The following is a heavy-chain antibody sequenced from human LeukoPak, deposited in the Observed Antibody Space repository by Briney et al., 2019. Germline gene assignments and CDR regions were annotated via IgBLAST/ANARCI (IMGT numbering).Heavy chain of an antibody. J-gene: IGHJ4*02. Sequence: SETLSLTCTVSGGSISSYYWSWIRQPPGKGLEWIGYIYYSGSTNYNPSLKSRVTISVDTSKNQFSLKLSSVTAADTAVYYCARGPNSVAGYFDYWGLGTLVTVSS. D-gene: IGHD6-19*01. V-gene: IGHV4-59*01. CDR1: GGSISSYY. CDR3: ARGPNSVAGYFDY. CDR2: IYYSGST.